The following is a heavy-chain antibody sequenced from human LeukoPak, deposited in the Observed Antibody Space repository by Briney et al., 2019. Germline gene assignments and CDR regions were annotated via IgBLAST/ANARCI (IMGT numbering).Heavy chain of an antibody. D-gene: IGHD5-18*01. CDR1: GGSISSSSYY. V-gene: IGHV4-39*07. Sequence: PSETLSLTCTVSGGSISSSSYYWGWIRQPPGKGLEWIGSIYYSGSTYYNPSLKSRVTISVDTSKNQFSLKLSSVTAADTAVCYCARDRRDTAMVTTSGGYYYYGMDVWGQGTTVTVSS. J-gene: IGHJ6*02. CDR3: ARDRRDTAMVTTSGGYYYYGMDV. CDR2: IYYSGST.